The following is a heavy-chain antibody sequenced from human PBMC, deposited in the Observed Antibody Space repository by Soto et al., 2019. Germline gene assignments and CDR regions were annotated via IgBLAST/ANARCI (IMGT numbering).Heavy chain of an antibody. CDR3: AREAGRTGDLDY. CDR1: GYTFTGHA. J-gene: IGHJ4*02. V-gene: IGHV1-3*01. Sequence: QVQVVQSGAEVKKPGDSVKVSCRASGYTFTGHAIHWVSQAPGQSLEWMGWNDGGNGRTQYAQRFQGRVTLTRDTSAITAYMELRSLTSEDTAVYYCAREAGRTGDLDYWGQGTLVTVSS. CDR2: NDGGNGRT. D-gene: IGHD7-27*01.